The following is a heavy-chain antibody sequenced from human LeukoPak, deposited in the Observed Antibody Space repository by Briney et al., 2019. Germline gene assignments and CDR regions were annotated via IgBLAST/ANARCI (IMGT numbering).Heavy chain of an antibody. CDR1: GYTFTSYD. D-gene: IGHD4-17*01. J-gene: IGHJ3*02. CDR2: MNPNSGNT. Sequence: ASVKVSCKASGYTFTSYDINWVRQGTGQGLEWVGWMNPNSGNTGYAQKFQGRVTMTRNTSISTAYMELSSLRSEDTAVYYSARALRYGDSQADAFDIWGQGTMVTVSS. CDR3: ARALRYGDSQADAFDI. V-gene: IGHV1-8*01.